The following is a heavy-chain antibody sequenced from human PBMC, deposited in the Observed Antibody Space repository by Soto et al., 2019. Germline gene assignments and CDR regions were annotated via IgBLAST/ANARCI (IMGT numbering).Heavy chain of an antibody. V-gene: IGHV1-3*01. CDR2: INASNGNT. D-gene: IGHD1-26*01. CDR3: ARDGGSYYSYGMDV. Sequence: ASVKVSCKASGYTFTSYYIQWVRQAPGQRLEWMGWINASNGNTNYSQKFQGRVTITRDTSASTAYMELSSLRSEDTAVYYCARDGGSYYSYGMDVWGQGTTVTVSS. CDR1: GYTFTSYY. J-gene: IGHJ6*02.